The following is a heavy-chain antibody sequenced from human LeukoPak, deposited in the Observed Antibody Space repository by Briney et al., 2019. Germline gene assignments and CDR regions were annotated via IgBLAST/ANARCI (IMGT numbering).Heavy chain of an antibody. D-gene: IGHD6-13*01. J-gene: IGHJ5*02. CDR2: IYYSGST. V-gene: IGHV4-59*12. Sequence: KPSETLSLTCTVSGVSISSYYWSWIRQPAGKGLEWIGYIYYSGSTYYNPSLKSRVTISVDTSKNQFSLKLSSVTAADTAVYYCARVGSSWYAWLDPWGQGTLVTVSS. CDR1: GVSISSYY. CDR3: ARVGSSWYAWLDP.